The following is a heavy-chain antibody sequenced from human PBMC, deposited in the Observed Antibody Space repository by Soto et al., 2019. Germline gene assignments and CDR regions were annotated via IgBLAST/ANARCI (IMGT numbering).Heavy chain of an antibody. D-gene: IGHD6-13*01. J-gene: IGHJ6*03. Sequence: GASVKVSCKASGYTFTSYGISWVRQAPGQGLEWMGWISAYNGNTNYAQKLQGRVTMTTDTSTSTAYMELSSLRSEDTAVYYCAIIGDSSSWTRPGGGYYMDVWGKGTTVTVSS. V-gene: IGHV1-18*01. CDR3: AIIGDSSSWTRPGGGYYMDV. CDR1: GYTFTSYG. CDR2: ISAYNGNT.